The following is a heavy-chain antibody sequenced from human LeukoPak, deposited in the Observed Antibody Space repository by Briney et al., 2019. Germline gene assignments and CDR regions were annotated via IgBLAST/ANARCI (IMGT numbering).Heavy chain of an antibody. V-gene: IGHV3-69-1*01. CDR2: ISGSYIT. CDR3: ARDRPHYDILTYYYYYYYMDV. D-gene: IGHD3-9*01. Sequence: GGSLRLSCVASGFTFSTYGMSWVRQAPGKGLEWVSGISGSYITHYADSVKGRFTISRDNAKNSLYLQMNSLRAEDTAVYYCARDRPHYDILTYYYYYYYMDVWGKGTTVTVSS. J-gene: IGHJ6*03. CDR1: GFTFSTYG.